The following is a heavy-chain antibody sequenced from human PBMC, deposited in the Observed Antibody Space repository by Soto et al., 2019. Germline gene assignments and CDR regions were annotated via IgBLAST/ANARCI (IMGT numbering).Heavy chain of an antibody. CDR1: GGSISSGGYY. D-gene: IGHD4-17*01. CDR2: IYYSGST. Sequence: QVQLQESGPGLVKPSQTLSLTCTVSGGSISSGGYYWSWIRQHPGKGLEWIGYIYYSGSTYYNPSLKSAVTISVDTSKNQFSLKLSSVTAADTAVYYCARKRSDYGAYVFDYWGQGTLVTVSS. CDR3: ARKRSDYGAYVFDY. V-gene: IGHV4-31*01. J-gene: IGHJ4*02.